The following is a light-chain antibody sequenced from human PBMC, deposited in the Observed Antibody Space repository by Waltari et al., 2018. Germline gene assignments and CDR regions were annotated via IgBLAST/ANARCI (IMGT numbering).Light chain of an antibody. Sequence: DIMMTQSPDSLAVSLGERATINCKSSQSILFTSNNKNYLAWYQQRPGQPPKLLIYWASTRESGVPDRFSGSGSGTDFPLTISSLQTEDVAVYYCQQYYSTPYTFGQGTKLEI. CDR2: WAS. J-gene: IGKJ2*01. V-gene: IGKV4-1*01. CDR3: QQYYSTPYT. CDR1: QSILFTSNNKNY.